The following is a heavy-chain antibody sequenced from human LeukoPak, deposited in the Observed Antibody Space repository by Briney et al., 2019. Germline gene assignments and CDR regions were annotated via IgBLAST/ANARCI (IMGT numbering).Heavy chain of an antibody. CDR3: ARVSPAIVVVTGTGAPDY. J-gene: IGHJ4*02. D-gene: IGHD2-21*02. Sequence: GTSPRLSCAASGFXFIKYGIRWVRQAPGKGLEWVAVIWFDGSQKYYADSVKGRFTISRDNSKNTVYLQINSLRAEDTAVYYCARVSPAIVVVTGTGAPDYWGQGTLVTVSS. V-gene: IGHV3-33*01. CDR1: GFXFIKYG. CDR2: IWFDGSQK.